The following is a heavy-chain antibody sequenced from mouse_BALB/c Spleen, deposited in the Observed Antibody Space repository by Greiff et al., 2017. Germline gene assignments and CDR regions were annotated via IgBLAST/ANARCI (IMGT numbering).Heavy chain of an antibody. V-gene: IGHV3-2*02. D-gene: IGHD2-1*01. CDR3: ARRGYGNPFAY. CDR2: ISYSGST. Sequence: EVHLVESGPGLVKPSQSLSLTCTVTGYSITSDYAWNWIRQFPGNKLEWMGYISYSGSTSYNPSLKSRISITRDTSKNQFFLQLNSVTTEDTATYYCARRGYGNPFAYWGQGTLVTVSA. CDR1: GYSITSDYA. J-gene: IGHJ3*01.